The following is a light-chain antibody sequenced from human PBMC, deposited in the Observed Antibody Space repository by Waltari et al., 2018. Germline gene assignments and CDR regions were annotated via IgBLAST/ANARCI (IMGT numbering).Light chain of an antibody. Sequence: NFILTQPHSGSESPGKTVTISCTRSSGSIASAYVQWYQQRPGSAPTTLIYEDNQRPSGVPDRFSGSIDSSSNSASLTISGLKTEDEADYYCQSYDSSNNVFGSGTKLTVL. CDR1: SGSIASAY. J-gene: IGLJ6*01. V-gene: IGLV6-57*03. CDR3: QSYDSSNNV. CDR2: EDN.